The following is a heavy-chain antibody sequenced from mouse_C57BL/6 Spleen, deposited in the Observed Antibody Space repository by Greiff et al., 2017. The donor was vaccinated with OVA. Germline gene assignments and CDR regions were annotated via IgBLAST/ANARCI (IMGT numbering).Heavy chain of an antibody. V-gene: IGHV1-9*01. CDR2: ILPGSGST. CDR3: ARGRCVHYYGSSYEAWFAY. CDR1: GYTFTGYW. Sequence: QVQLQQSGAELMKPGASVKLSCKATGYTFTGYWIEWVKQRPGHGLEWIGEILPGSGSTNYNEKFKGKATFTADTSSNTAYMQLSSLTTEDSAIYDCARGRCVHYYGSSYEAWFAYWGQGTLVTVSA. D-gene: IGHD1-1*01. J-gene: IGHJ3*01.